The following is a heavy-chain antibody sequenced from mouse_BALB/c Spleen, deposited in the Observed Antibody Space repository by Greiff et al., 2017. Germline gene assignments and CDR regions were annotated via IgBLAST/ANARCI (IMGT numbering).Heavy chain of an antibody. CDR2: ISSGGSYT. D-gene: IGHD2-1*01. CDR3: ARDHYGKGGYAMDY. V-gene: IGHV5-9-4*01. J-gene: IGHJ4*01. Sequence: EVKVVESGGGLVKPGGSLKLSCAASGFTFSSYAMSWVRQSPEKRLEWVAEISSGGSYTYYPDTVTGRFTISRDNAKNTLYLEMSSLRSEDTAMYYCARDHYGKGGYAMDYWGQGTSVTVSS. CDR1: GFTFSSYA.